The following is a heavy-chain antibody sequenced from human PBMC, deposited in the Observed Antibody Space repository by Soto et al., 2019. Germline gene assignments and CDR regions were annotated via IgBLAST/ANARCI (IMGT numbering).Heavy chain of an antibody. CDR3: ARVYYESRGPTKYRAFDF. J-gene: IGHJ3*01. Sequence: GGSLRLACAASGFIFSDYSMSWVRQSPGKGLEGVANIKQDGGEEDYVDSVKGRLTISRDNAKNSLYLQMNSLRAEDTAVYYCARVYYESRGPTKYRAFDFWGQGTMVTVSS. V-gene: IGHV3-7*01. D-gene: IGHD3-22*01. CDR2: IKQDGGEE. CDR1: GFIFSDYS.